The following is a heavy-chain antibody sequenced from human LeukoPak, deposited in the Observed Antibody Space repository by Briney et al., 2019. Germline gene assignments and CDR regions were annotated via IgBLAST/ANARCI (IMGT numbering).Heavy chain of an antibody. Sequence: SETLSLTCTVSGGSISSSSYYWGWIRQPPGKGLEWFVSIYYSGSTYYNPSLKSRATISVDTSKNQFSLKLSAVTAAAPAVYYCARHERLADDCVWGSYRERSSLIDYWGQGTLVTVSS. CDR2: IYYSGST. D-gene: IGHD3-16*02. J-gene: IGHJ4*02. CDR3: ARHERLADDCVWGSYRERSSLIDY. V-gene: IGHV4-39*01. CDR1: GGSISSSSYY.